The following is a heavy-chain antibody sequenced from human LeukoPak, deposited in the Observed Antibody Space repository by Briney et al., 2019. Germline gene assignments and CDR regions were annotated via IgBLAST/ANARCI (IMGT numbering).Heavy chain of an antibody. CDR3: ARAMVRGVFIPLDY. J-gene: IGHJ4*02. V-gene: IGHV3-30-3*01. D-gene: IGHD3-10*01. CDR2: TSYDGSDK. CDR1: GFXFTSYA. Sequence: GGSLRLSCAASGFXFTSYAIHWVRRAPGKGLEWVAITSYDGSDKNYADSVKGRFTISRDNAKNSLYLQMNSLRAEDAAVYYCARAMVRGVFIPLDYWGQGTLVTVSS.